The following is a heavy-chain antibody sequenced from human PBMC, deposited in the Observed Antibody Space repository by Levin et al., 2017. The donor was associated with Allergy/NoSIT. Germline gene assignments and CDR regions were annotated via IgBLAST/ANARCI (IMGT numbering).Heavy chain of an antibody. Sequence: RSGGSLRLSCAASGFTFSNYAMHWVRQAPGKGLEWVAVISYDGSNEYYADSVKGRFTISRDNSKNTLYLQMNSLRAEDTAVYYCARDIGNSSGRKGMDVWGQGTTVTVSS. V-gene: IGHV3-30*04. J-gene: IGHJ6*02. CDR3: ARDIGNSSGRKGMDV. CDR2: ISYDGSNE. CDR1: GFTFSNYA. D-gene: IGHD6-19*01.